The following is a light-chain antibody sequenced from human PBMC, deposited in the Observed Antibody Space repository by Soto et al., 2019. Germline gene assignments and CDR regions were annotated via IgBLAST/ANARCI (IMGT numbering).Light chain of an antibody. Sequence: QSALTQPASVSGSPRQSITISCTGASSDVGGYTYVSWYQQHPGKAPKLMIYEVNNRPSGVSNRFSGSKSGNTASLTISGLQAEDEVDYYCSSYTSSSTLYVFGTGTKLTVL. CDR2: EVN. CDR3: SSYTSSSTLYV. CDR1: SSDVGGYTY. J-gene: IGLJ1*01. V-gene: IGLV2-14*01.